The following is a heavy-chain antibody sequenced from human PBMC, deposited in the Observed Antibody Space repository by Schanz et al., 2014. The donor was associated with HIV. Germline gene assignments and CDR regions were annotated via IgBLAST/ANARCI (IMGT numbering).Heavy chain of an antibody. J-gene: IGHJ4*02. Sequence: EVQLLESGGTLVHPGGSLRLSCAASGFTFRDSVVSWVRQAPGKGLEWIASISSTSTYRFYAGSVKGRFTISRDNSEDTLYLQMHSPGVDASSIYYSVKRGSAAYSNPWFADSWGQGTLVTVSS. CDR1: GFTFRDSV. V-gene: IGHV3-23*01. CDR2: ISSTSTYR. CDR3: VKRGSAAYSNPWFADS. D-gene: IGHD3-10*01.